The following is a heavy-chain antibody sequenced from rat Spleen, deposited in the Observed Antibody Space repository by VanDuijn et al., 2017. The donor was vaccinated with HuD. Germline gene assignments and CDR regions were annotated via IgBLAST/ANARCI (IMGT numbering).Heavy chain of an antibody. CDR1: GFTFSNYG. J-gene: IGHJ2*01. CDR3: AKESYLQPLFDH. Sequence: EVQLVESGGGLVQPGRSLKLSCAASGFTFSNYGMAWVPQTPTKGLEWVASISTGGGNTYYRDSVKGRFTISRDNARGTLYLQMDSLRSEDTATYYCAKESYLQPLFDHWGQGVMVTVSS. V-gene: IGHV5S13*01. D-gene: IGHD1-12*01. CDR2: ISTGGGNT.